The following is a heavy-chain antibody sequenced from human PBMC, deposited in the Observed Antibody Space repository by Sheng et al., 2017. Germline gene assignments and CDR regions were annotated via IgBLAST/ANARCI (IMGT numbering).Heavy chain of an antibody. CDR3: ARVRTPSNYMDV. V-gene: IGHV3-21*01. Sequence: EVQLVESGGGLVKPGGSLRLSCAASGFTFSSYSMNWVRQAPGKGLEWVSSISSSSSYIYYADSVKGRFTISRDNAKNSLYLQMNSLRAEDTAVYYCARVRTPSNYMDVWGKGTTVTVSS. D-gene: IGHD3-3*01. CDR1: GFTFSSYS. J-gene: IGHJ6*03. CDR2: ISSSSSYI.